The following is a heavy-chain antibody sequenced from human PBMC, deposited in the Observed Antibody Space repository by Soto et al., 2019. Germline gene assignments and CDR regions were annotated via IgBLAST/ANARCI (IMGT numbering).Heavy chain of an antibody. J-gene: IGHJ4*02. Sequence: GGSLRLSCAASGFTFSSYGMHWVRQAPGKGLEWVAVIWYDGSNKYYADSVKGRFTISRDNSKNTLYLQMNSLRAEDTAVYYCARDANYDSSGHFDYWGQGTLVTVSS. CDR1: GFTFSSYG. CDR2: IWYDGSNK. D-gene: IGHD3-22*01. V-gene: IGHV3-33*01. CDR3: ARDANYDSSGHFDY.